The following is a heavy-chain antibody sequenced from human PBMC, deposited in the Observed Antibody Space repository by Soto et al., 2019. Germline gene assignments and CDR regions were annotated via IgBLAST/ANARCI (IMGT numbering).Heavy chain of an antibody. Sequence: GGSLRLSCAASGFTFSSYGMHWVRQAPGKGLEWVAVISYDGSNKYYADSVKGRFTISRDNSKNTLYLQMNSLRAEDTAVYYCAKVMMQLVTNYYGMDVWGQGTTVTVSS. CDR2: ISYDGSNK. D-gene: IGHD6-13*01. J-gene: IGHJ6*02. V-gene: IGHV3-30*18. CDR3: AKVMMQLVTNYYGMDV. CDR1: GFTFSSYG.